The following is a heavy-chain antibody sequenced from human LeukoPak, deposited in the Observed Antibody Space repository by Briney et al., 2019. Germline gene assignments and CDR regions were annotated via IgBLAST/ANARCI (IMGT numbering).Heavy chain of an antibody. D-gene: IGHD2-21*01. CDR2: IYTSGST. CDR3: ARAGYYAFDI. CDR1: GGSISSGSCY. J-gene: IGHJ3*02. V-gene: IGHV4-61*02. Sequence: SETLSLTCTVSGGSISSGSCYWSWIRQPAGKGLEWIGRIYTSGSTNYTPSLKSRVTISVDTSKNQFPLKLSSVTAADTAVYYCARAGYYAFDIWGQGTMVTVSS.